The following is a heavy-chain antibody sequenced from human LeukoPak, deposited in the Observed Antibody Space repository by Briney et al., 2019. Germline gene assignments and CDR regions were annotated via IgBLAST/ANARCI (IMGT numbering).Heavy chain of an antibody. CDR3: VGYSSGWFDY. V-gene: IGHV4-39*01. CDR1: GGSISSRSYY. Sequence: SETLSLTCTVSGGSISSRSYYWGWIRQPPGKGLEWIGSIYYSGSTYYNPSLKSRVTISVDTSKNQFSLKLSSVTAADTAVYYCVGYSSGWFDYWGQGTLVTVSS. J-gene: IGHJ4*02. CDR2: IYYSGST. D-gene: IGHD6-19*01.